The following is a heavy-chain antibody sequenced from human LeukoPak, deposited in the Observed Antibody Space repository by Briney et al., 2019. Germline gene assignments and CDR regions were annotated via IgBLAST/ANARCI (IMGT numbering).Heavy chain of an antibody. CDR1: GGSISSYY. CDR2: IYYSGST. J-gene: IGHJ5*02. V-gene: IGHV4-59*08. D-gene: IGHD2-2*01. Sequence: PSETLSLTCTVSGGSISSYYWSWIRQPPGKGLEWIGYIYYSGSTNYNPSLKSRVTISVDTSKNQFSLKLSSVTAADTAVYYCARHAQGYQLANWFDPRGQGTLVTVSS. CDR3: ARHAQGYQLANWFDP.